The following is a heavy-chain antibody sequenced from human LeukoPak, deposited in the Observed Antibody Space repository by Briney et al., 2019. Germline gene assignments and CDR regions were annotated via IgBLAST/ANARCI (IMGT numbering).Heavy chain of an antibody. D-gene: IGHD3-9*01. CDR2: ISAYNGNT. CDR1: GYTFTSYG. J-gene: IGHJ3*02. CDR3: ARQQGFEFDWDSSDAFDI. Sequence: ASVKVSCKASGYTFTSYGISWVRQAPGQGREWMGWISAYNGNTNYAQKLQGRVTMTTDTSTNTAYMELRSLRSDDTAVYYCARQQGFEFDWDSSDAFDIWGQGTMVTVSS. V-gene: IGHV1-18*01.